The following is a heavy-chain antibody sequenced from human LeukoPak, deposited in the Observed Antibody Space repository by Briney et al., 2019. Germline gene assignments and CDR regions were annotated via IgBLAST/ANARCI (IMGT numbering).Heavy chain of an antibody. Sequence: PGGSLRLSCAASGFTVSSNYMSWVRQAPGKGLEWVSVIYSGGSTYYADSVKGRFTISSDNSKNTLYLQKNSLRAEDTAVYYCARVASVPAAIRYYYYMDVWGKGTTVTVSS. V-gene: IGHV3-53*01. CDR1: GFTVSSNY. CDR2: IYSGGST. D-gene: IGHD2-2*02. J-gene: IGHJ6*03. CDR3: ARVASVPAAIRYYYYMDV.